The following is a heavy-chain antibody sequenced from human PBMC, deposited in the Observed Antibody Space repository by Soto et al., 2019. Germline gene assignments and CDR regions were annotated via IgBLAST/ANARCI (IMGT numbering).Heavy chain of an antibody. J-gene: IGHJ3*02. CDR3: ARGNAYYYDSSGYPGSDAFDI. CDR1: GGSISSGGYY. V-gene: IGHV4-31*03. Sequence: PSETLSLTCTVSGGSISSGGYYWSWIRQHPGKGREWIGYIYYSGSTYYNPSLKSRVTISVDTSKNQFSLKLSSVTAADTAVYYCARGNAYYYDSSGYPGSDAFDIWGQGTMVTVSS. D-gene: IGHD3-22*01. CDR2: IYYSGST.